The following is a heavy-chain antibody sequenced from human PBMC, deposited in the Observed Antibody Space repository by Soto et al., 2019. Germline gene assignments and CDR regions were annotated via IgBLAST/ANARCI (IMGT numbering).Heavy chain of an antibody. V-gene: IGHV3-64*01. CDR2: ISSNGGST. CDR3: ARDVRSGWYHGAFDI. D-gene: IGHD6-19*01. Sequence: QPGGSLRLSCADSGFTFSSDAMHWVRQAPGKGLEYVSAISSNGGSTYYANSVKGRFTISRDNSKNTLYLQMGSLRAEDMAVYYCARDVRSGWYHGAFDIWGQGTMVTVSS. CDR1: GFTFSSDA. J-gene: IGHJ3*02.